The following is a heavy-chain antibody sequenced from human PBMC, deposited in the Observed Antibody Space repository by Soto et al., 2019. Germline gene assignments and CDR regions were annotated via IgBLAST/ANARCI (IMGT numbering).Heavy chain of an antibody. CDR1: GYNFTNYW. CDR3: ASLTSYQQSSGYYDRHDAFNI. Sequence: EVQLVQSGAELKKPGESLKISCKGFGYNFTNYWIGWVRQMPGKGLEWMGIIYPGDSDTSYSPSFQGLVTISADTSFSPAYLQWSSLKASDTAMYYCASLTSYQQSSGYYDRHDAFNIWCQGAKVTVSS. CDR2: IYPGDSDT. V-gene: IGHV5-51*03. J-gene: IGHJ3*02. D-gene: IGHD3-3*01.